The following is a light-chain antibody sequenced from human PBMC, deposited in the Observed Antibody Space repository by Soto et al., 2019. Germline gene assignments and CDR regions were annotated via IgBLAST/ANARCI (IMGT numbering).Light chain of an antibody. Sequence: DIQMTQSPSTLSGSVGDRVTITCRASQTISSWLAWYQQKPGKAPKLLIYKASTLKSEVPSRFSGSGSGTEFTLTISSLQPDDFATYYCQQFAISTTFGQGTKVDIK. J-gene: IGKJ1*01. CDR2: KAS. CDR1: QTISSW. CDR3: QQFAISTT. V-gene: IGKV1-5*03.